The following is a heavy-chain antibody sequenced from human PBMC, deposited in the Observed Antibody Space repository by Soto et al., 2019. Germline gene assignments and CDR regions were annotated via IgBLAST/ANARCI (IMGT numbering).Heavy chain of an antibody. D-gene: IGHD1-1*01. Sequence: QVQLQESGPGLVKPSQTLSLTCTVSGGSISSGGHYWGWIRQHPGKGLEWIGYIFYSGSSYYNPSLQRRITMSVDTSKNHFSLKLTSVTAADTAVYYCARERVVSTGTTIDSWGQGTLVTVSS. CDR1: GGSISSGGHY. V-gene: IGHV4-31*03. J-gene: IGHJ4*02. CDR3: ARERVVSTGTTIDS. CDR2: IFYSGSS.